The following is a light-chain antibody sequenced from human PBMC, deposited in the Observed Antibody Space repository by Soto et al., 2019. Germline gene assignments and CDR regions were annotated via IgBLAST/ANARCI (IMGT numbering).Light chain of an antibody. CDR2: KAS. J-gene: IGKJ1*01. V-gene: IGKV1-5*03. Sequence: DIQMTQSPSTLSASVGDRVTITCRASQSISSWLAWYQQKPGTAPKLLIYKASTLQSGVPSRFSGSGSGTEFTLTISSLQPDDFANYYCQQYSDTWTFGQGTKVEIK. CDR3: QQYSDTWT. CDR1: QSISSW.